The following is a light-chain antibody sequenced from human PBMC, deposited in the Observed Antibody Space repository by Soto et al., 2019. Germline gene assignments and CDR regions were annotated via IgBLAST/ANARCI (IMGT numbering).Light chain of an antibody. Sequence: IQLTQSPSSLSASVADTVTITCRASQSISTYLNWYQHKPGKAPILLTQAASTLLSGVPSRFSGSGSETDFTLTISSLRPEDFATYYCQQSYRTPYTFAQGTKVEIK. CDR3: QQSYRTPYT. V-gene: IGKV1-39*01. CDR2: AAS. J-gene: IGKJ2*01. CDR1: QSISTY.